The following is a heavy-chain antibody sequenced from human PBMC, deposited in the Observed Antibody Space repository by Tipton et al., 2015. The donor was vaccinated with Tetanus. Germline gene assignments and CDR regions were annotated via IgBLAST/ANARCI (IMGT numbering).Heavy chain of an antibody. CDR2: VFRSGSA. CDR1: GGSLRSGDHY. CDR3: ARGACSSTSCYSHYFHY. V-gene: IGHV4-30-2*01. Sequence: TLSLTCTVSGGSLRSGDHYWSWIRQPPGKGLEWIGYVFRSGSADYNPSFKSRVNISLDRSENQISLMLTSVTAADTAVYYCARGACSSTSCYSHYFHYWAAGSLASVSS. D-gene: IGHD2-2*01. J-gene: IGHJ4*02.